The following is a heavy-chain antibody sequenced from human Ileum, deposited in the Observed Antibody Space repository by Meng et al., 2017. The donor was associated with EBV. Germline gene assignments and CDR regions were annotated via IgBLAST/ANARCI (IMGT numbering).Heavy chain of an antibody. CDR2: IHHTRGP. CDR1: GDSISNEHW. Sequence: QVPLQGSGPGPGGPSGTLSLTCSVSGDSISNEHWWSWVRQSPGKGLEWIGEIHHTRGPNYNPSLKSRVIISVDKSNNHFSLRLSAVTAADTAVYYCASNGAFSLDHWGQGTLVTVSS. V-gene: IGHV4-4*02. D-gene: IGHD2-8*01. J-gene: IGHJ4*02. CDR3: ASNGAFSLDH.